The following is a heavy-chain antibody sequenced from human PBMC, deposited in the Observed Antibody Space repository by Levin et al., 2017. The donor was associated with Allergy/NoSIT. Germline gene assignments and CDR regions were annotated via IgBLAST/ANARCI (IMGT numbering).Heavy chain of an antibody. CDR2: ISGGGGST. CDR1: GFTFSSYA. J-gene: IGHJ4*02. Sequence: GESLKISCAASGFTFSSYAMNWVRQAPGKGLDWVSAISGGGGSTYYAESVKGRFTISRDNSKSTLYLQMNSLRAEDTAVYYCAKRHSSGSYWASFDYWGQGTLVTVSS. D-gene: IGHD1-26*01. V-gene: IGHV3-23*01. CDR3: AKRHSSGSYWASFDY.